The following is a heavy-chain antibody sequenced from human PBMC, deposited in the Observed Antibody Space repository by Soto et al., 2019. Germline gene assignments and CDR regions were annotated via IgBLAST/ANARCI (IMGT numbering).Heavy chain of an antibody. J-gene: IGHJ6*02. CDR3: ASVSKHAYGDYGPTGGGYYYGMDV. Sequence: SVKVSCKASGGTYSSYAISWVRQAPGQGXEWMGGIIPIFGTANYAQKFQGRVTITADESTSTAYMELSSLRSEDTAVYYCASVSKHAYGDYGPTGGGYYYGMDVWGQGTTVTVSS. V-gene: IGHV1-69*13. D-gene: IGHD4-17*01. CDR2: IIPIFGTA. CDR1: GGTYSSYA.